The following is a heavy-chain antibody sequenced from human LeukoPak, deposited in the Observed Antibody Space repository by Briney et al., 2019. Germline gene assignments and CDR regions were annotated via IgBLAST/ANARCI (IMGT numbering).Heavy chain of an antibody. CDR2: ISGSASDV. J-gene: IGHJ4*02. Sequence: PGGSLRLSCAASGFTFSDSYMTWIRQTPGKGLELLSYISGSASDVNYIDSVRGRFTISRDNAKNSLYLHMSSLTVEDTAVYYCSRDPRHNDYLGQGTLVTVSS. CDR3: SRDPRHNDY. V-gene: IGHV3-11*01. CDR1: GFTFSDSY.